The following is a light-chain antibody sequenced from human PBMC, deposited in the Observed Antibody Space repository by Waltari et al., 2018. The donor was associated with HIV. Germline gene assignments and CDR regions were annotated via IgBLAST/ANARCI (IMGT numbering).Light chain of an antibody. CDR3: AAWDDSLSGFYV. V-gene: IGLV1-47*01. CDR2: RNN. Sequence: QSVLTQPPSASGTPGQRVTISCSGSSSNIGSSFVYWYQQLPGTAPKLLIFRNNQRPSGDPDRCSGSKSGTSASLAISGLRSEDEAEYYCAAWDDSLSGFYVFGPGTKVTVL. J-gene: IGLJ1*01. CDR1: SSNIGSSF.